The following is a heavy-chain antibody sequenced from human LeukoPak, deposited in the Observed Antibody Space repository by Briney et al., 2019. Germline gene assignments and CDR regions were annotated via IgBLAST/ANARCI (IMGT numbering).Heavy chain of an antibody. CDR1: KFIFSDYG. CDR3: ARLPADYGDYRGYFDY. D-gene: IGHD4-17*01. Sequence: GGSLRLSCAASKFIFSDYGMHWVRQAPGKGLEWVAVISYDGSNKYYADSVKGRFTISRDNSKNTLYLQMNSLRAEDTAVYYCARLPADYGDYRGYFDYWGQGTLVTVSS. J-gene: IGHJ4*02. V-gene: IGHV3-30*19. CDR2: ISYDGSNK.